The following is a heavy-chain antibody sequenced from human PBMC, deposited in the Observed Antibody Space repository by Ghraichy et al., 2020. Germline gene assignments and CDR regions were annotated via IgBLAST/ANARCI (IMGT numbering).Heavy chain of an antibody. Sequence: SCSASGFTFSHYAMHWVRQAPGKGLQYVSGISSNGGTAYYADSVKGRLTISRDNSKNTLYLQMSSLRAEDTALYYCVKPLYYFDSTVPYYFDFWGQGTLVTVSS. CDR2: ISSNGGTA. J-gene: IGHJ4*02. CDR3: VKPLYYFDSTVPYYFDF. CDR1: GFTFSHYA. D-gene: IGHD3-22*01. V-gene: IGHV3-64D*06.